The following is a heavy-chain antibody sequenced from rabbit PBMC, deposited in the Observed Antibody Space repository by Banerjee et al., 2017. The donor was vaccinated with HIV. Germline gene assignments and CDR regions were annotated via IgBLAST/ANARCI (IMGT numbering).Heavy chain of an antibody. D-gene: IGHD2-1*01. V-gene: IGHV1S40*01. CDR1: GFSFSTSNS. CDR2: IDTGSSGST. CDR3: ARGYDDYGDPYLGFYFTL. Sequence: QSLEESGGDLVKPGASLTLTCTASGFSFSTSNSMAWVGQPPGRGLEWIGCIDTGSSGSTYYASWAKGRFTISKASSTTVTLQMTSLTAADTATYFCARGYDDYGDPYLGFYFTLWGPGTLVTVS. J-gene: IGHJ4*01.